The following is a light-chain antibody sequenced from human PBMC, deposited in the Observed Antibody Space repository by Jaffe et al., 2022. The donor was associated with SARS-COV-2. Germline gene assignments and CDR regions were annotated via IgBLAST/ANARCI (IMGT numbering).Light chain of an antibody. Sequence: QSALTQPASVSGSPGQSITISCTGTSSDVGAYNYVSWYQQHPGKVPKLMIYDVSNRPSDISNRFSGSKSGNTASLTISGLRAEDEADYYCSSYTSSSTMVFGGGTKLTVL. J-gene: IGLJ2*01. CDR3: SSYTSSSTMV. V-gene: IGLV2-14*01. CDR1: SSDVGAYNY. CDR2: DVS.